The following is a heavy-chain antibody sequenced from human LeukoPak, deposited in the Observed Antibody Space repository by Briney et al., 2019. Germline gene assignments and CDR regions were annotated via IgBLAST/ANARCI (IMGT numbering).Heavy chain of an antibody. D-gene: IGHD4-17*01. V-gene: IGHV4-38-2*02. Sequence: SETLSLTCTVSGYSISSGYYWGWIRQPPGKGLEWIGSIYHSGSTYYNPSLKSRVTISVDTSKNQFSLKLSSVTAADTAVYYCARGIHGYGDPWYYFDYWGQGTLVTVSS. CDR3: ARGIHGYGDPWYYFDY. CDR1: GYSISSGYY. CDR2: IYHSGST. J-gene: IGHJ4*02.